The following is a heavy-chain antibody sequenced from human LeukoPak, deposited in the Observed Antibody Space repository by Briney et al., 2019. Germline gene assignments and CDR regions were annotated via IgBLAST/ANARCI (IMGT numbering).Heavy chain of an antibody. V-gene: IGHV4-59*01. J-gene: IGHJ5*02. CDR1: GGSISSYY. CDR3: ARHGTSGTNLNWFDP. CDR2: IYYSGST. Sequence: PSETLSLTCTVSGGSISSYYWSWIRQPPGKGLEWIGFIYYSGSTNYNPSLKSRVTISVDTSKNQFSLKLSSVTAADTAVYYCARHGTSGTNLNWFDPWGQGTLVTVSS. D-gene: IGHD1-1*01.